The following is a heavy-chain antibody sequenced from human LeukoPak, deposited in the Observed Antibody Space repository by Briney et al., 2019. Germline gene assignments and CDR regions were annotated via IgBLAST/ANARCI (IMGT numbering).Heavy chain of an antibody. J-gene: IGHJ4*02. CDR3: ARSGSYSGICDY. Sequence: SETLSLTCIVSAGSINNYYWSWIRQPPGKGLEWIGYIYYSGSTNYNPSLKSRVTISVDTSKNQFSLNLTSVTPADTAVYYCARSGSYSGICDYWGQGTLVTVSS. D-gene: IGHD1-26*01. V-gene: IGHV4-59*01. CDR1: AGSINNYY. CDR2: IYYSGST.